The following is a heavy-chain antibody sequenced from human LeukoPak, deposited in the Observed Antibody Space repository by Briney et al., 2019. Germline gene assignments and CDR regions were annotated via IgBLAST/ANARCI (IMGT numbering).Heavy chain of an antibody. V-gene: IGHV1-46*01. CDR3: VSGYSGPSAITNLDY. Sequence: ASVKVSCKASGYTFTSYYMHWVRQAPGQGLEWMGIINPSGGSTSYAQKFQGRVTMTRDMSTSTVYMELSSLRSEDTAVYYCVSGYSGPSAITNLDYWGQGTLVTVSS. CDR2: INPSGGST. J-gene: IGHJ4*02. D-gene: IGHD5-12*01. CDR1: GYTFTSYY.